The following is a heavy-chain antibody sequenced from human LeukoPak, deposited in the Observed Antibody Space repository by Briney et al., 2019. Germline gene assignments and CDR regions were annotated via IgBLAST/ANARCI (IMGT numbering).Heavy chain of an antibody. D-gene: IGHD3-16*01. V-gene: IGHV1-2*02. J-gene: IGHJ4*02. CDR3: ARGEYSNGYPYRLDS. CDR2: INPKSGDA. Sequence: ASVKVSCKASGSTFSDYHIDWVRQASGQGPEWMGWINPKSGDAKYGQAFQGRVTLTRDTSISTAYMELNRLRFDDTAMYYCARGEYSNGYPYRLDSWGQGTLVTVSS. CDR1: GSTFSDYH.